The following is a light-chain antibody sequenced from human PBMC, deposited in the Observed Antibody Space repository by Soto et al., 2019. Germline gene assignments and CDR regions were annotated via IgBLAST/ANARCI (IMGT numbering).Light chain of an antibody. CDR2: STS. CDR3: LLFYSGVNI. Sequence: QAVVTQEPSVTVSPGGTVTLTCASSTGAVTSDHYPNWFQQKPGQPPRALIYSTSTKQFWTPARFSGSLLGDKAALTVSDVQPADEADYFCLLFYSGVNIFGGGTKLTVL. J-gene: IGLJ2*01. V-gene: IGLV7-43*01. CDR1: TGAVTSDHY.